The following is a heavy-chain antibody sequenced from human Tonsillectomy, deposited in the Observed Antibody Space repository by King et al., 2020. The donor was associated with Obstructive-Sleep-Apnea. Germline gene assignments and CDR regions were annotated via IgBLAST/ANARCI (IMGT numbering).Heavy chain of an antibody. Sequence: VQLVESGGGVVQPGGSLRLSCAASEFSFSRYGMHWVRQAPGKGLDWVAYIRFDGGNTHYADSVKGRFTISRDNSKNTLYLQMNSLTAEDTAVYYCAKKLPGDADFLDYWGQGTLVTVSS. CDR3: AKKLPGDADFLDY. V-gene: IGHV3-30*02. CDR1: EFSFSRYG. D-gene: IGHD2-21*01. J-gene: IGHJ4*02. CDR2: IRFDGGNT.